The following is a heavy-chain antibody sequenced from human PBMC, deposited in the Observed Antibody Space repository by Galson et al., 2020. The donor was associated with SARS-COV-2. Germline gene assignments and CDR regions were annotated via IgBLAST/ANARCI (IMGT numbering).Heavy chain of an antibody. V-gene: IGHV3-23*01. Sequence: GGSLRLSCAASGFTFSSYDMSWVRQAPGKGLEWVSAISGSGGSTYYADSVKGRFTISRDNSKNTLYLQMNSLRAEDTAVYYCAKDSYTAMVTSYYYYYGMDVWGQGTTVTVSS. CDR3: AKDSYTAMVTSYYYYYGMDV. J-gene: IGHJ6*02. CDR1: GFTFSSYD. CDR2: ISGSGGST. D-gene: IGHD5-18*01.